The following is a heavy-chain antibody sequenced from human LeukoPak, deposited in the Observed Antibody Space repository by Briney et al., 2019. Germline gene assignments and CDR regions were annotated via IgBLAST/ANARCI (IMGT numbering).Heavy chain of an antibody. CDR2: ISSSSGYI. J-gene: IGHJ4*02. CDR1: GFTFSSYS. CDR3: AREPPRYSYGSYYFDY. Sequence: GGSLRLSCAASGFTFSSYSMNWVRQAPGKGLEWVSSISSSSGYIYYADSVKGRFTISRDNAKNSLYLQMNSLRAEDTAVYYCAREPPRYSYGSYYFDYWGQGTLVTVSS. V-gene: IGHV3-21*01. D-gene: IGHD5-18*01.